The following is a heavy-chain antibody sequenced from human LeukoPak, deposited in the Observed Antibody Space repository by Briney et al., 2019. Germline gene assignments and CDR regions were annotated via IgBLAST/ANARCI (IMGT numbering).Heavy chain of an antibody. J-gene: IGHJ3*02. D-gene: IGHD3-3*01. V-gene: IGHV1-2*02. CDR2: INPNSGGT. CDR3: ARGRITIFGVVIKEKHDAFDI. Sequence: ASVKVSCKASGYTFTGYYMHWVRQAPGQGLEWMGWINPNSGGTNHAQKFQGRVTMTRDTSISTAYMDLSRLRSDDTAVYYCARGRITIFGVVIKEKHDAFDIWGQGTMVTVSS. CDR1: GYTFTGYY.